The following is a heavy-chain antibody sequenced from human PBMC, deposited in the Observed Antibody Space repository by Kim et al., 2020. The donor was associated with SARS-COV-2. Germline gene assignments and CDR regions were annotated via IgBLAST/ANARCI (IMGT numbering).Heavy chain of an antibody. Sequence: SVKGRLTISRDNSKNTLYLQMNSLRAEDTAVYYCARDFTGVGALGGFDLWGRGTLVTVSS. V-gene: IGHV3-30*07. D-gene: IGHD3-9*01. J-gene: IGHJ2*01. CDR3: ARDFTGVGALGGFDL.